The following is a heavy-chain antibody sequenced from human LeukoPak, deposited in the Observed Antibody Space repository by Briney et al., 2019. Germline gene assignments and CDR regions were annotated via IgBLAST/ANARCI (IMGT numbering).Heavy chain of an antibody. CDR3: AKGRYYYDNSDAFEI. D-gene: IGHD3-22*01. V-gene: IGHV3-23*01. J-gene: IGHJ3*02. Sequence: PGGSLRLSCAASGFTFSSYAMTWVRQAPGKRLEWVSGISGSGSSTYYADSVKGRFTISRDNSKNTLYLQMNSLRAEDTALYHCAKGRYYYDNSDAFEIWGQGTMVTVSS. CDR2: ISGSGSST. CDR1: GFTFSSYA.